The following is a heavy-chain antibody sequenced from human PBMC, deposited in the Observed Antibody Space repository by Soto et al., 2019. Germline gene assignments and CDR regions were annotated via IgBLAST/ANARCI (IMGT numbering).Heavy chain of an antibody. CDR2: INHSGST. D-gene: IGHD3-10*01. V-gene: IGHV4-34*01. CDR1: GGSFSGYY. J-gene: IGHJ5*02. CDR3: ASKARGLNYTGTMVRGAAAFDP. Sequence: SETLSLTCAVYGGSFSGYYWSWIRQPPGKGLEWIGEINHSGSTNYNPSLKSRVTISVDTSKNQFSLKLSSVTAADTAVYYCASKARGLNYTGTMVRGAAAFDPWGQGTLVTVSS.